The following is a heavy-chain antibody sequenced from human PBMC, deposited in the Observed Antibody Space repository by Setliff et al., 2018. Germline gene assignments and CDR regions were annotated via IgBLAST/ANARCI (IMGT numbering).Heavy chain of an antibody. V-gene: IGHV3-74*01. J-gene: IGHJ4*02. D-gene: IGHD6-19*01. CDR2: INNDGSTT. Sequence: GGSLRLSCAGSGFTFSSYWMHWVRQAPGRGLVWVSYINNDGSTTSYADSVKGRFTISRDNAKNSLYLQMNSLRVEDTALYHCVRLGTVAAGDWGQGTLVTVSS. CDR3: VRLGTVAAGD. CDR1: GFTFSSYW.